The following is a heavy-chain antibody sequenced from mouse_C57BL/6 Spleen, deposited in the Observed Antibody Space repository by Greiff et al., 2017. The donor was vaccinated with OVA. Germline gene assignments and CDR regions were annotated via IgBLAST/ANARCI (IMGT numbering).Heavy chain of an antibody. CDR3: AILGSSWYFDV. V-gene: IGHV7-3*01. CDR2: IRNKATGYTT. J-gene: IGHJ1*03. D-gene: IGHD1-1*01. CDR1: GFTFTDYY. Sequence: EVNVVESGGGLVQPGGSLSLSCAASGFTFTDYYMSWVRQPPGKALEWLGFIRNKATGYTTEYSASVKGRFTISRDNSQSILYLQMNALRAEDSATYYCAILGSSWYFDVWGTGTTVTVSS.